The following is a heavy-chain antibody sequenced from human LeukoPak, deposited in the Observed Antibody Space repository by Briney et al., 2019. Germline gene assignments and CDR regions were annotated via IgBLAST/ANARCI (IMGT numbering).Heavy chain of an antibody. V-gene: IGHV3-21*01. CDR1: GFTFSSYS. CDR2: ISSSSSYI. CDR3: AREIGGGLGPGY. J-gene: IGHJ4*02. D-gene: IGHD2-15*01. Sequence: PGGSLRLSCAASGFTFSSYSMNWVRQAPGKGLEWVSSISSSSSYIYYADSVKGRFTTSRDNAKNSLYLQMNSLRAEDTAVYYCAREIGGGLGPGYWGQGTLVTVSS.